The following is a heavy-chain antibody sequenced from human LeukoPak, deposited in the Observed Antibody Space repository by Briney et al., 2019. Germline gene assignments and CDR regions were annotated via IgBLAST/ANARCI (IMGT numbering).Heavy chain of an antibody. CDR3: ARGSRELYYFDY. Sequence: SETLSLTCTVSGGSISSYYWSWIRQPPGKGLQWIGYIYYSGSTNYNPSLKSRVTISVDTSKKQLSLKLSSVTAADTAVYFCARGSRELYYFDYWGQGTLVTVSS. V-gene: IGHV4-59*01. D-gene: IGHD1-7*01. CDR2: IYYSGST. J-gene: IGHJ4*02. CDR1: GGSISSYY.